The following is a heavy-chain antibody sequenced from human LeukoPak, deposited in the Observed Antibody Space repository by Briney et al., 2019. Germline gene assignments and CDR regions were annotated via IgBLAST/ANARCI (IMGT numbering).Heavy chain of an antibody. V-gene: IGHV1-18*01. D-gene: IGHD3-9*01. CDR1: GYTFTSYG. Sequence: GASVKVSCKASGYTFTSYGISWVRQAPGQGLEWMGWISAYNGNTNYAQRLQGRVTMTTDTSTSTACMELRSLRSDDTAVYYCARVEVVYDILTGYTAWGQGTLVTVSS. CDR2: ISAYNGNT. J-gene: IGHJ5*02. CDR3: ARVEVVYDILTGYTA.